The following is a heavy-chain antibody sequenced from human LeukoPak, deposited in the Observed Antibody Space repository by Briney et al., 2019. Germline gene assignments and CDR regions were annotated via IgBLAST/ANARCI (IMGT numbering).Heavy chain of an antibody. J-gene: IGHJ3*02. CDR3: ARASYHYDSSDSKGAFDI. V-gene: IGHV3-30-3*01. Sequence: PGGSLRLSCAASGFTFGSYAMHWVRQAPGKGLEWVAVISHEGSNKYNADFVKGRFTISRDNSKNTLYLQMNSLRAEDTAVYCCARASYHYDSSDSKGAFDIWGQGTMVTVSS. CDR1: GFTFGSYA. D-gene: IGHD3-22*01. CDR2: ISHEGSNK.